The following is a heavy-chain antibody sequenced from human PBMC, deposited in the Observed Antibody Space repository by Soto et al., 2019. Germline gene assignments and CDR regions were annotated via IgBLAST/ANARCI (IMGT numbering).Heavy chain of an antibody. Sequence: GGSLRLSCAASGFTFSNAWMSWVRQAPGKGLEWVGRIKSKTDGGTTDYAAPVKGRFTISRDDSKNTLYLQMNSLKTEDTAVYYCTVDFWSGSHYYYMDVWGKGTTVTVSS. J-gene: IGHJ6*03. CDR3: TVDFWSGSHYYYMDV. CDR2: IKSKTDGGTT. V-gene: IGHV3-15*01. CDR1: GFTFSNAW. D-gene: IGHD3-3*01.